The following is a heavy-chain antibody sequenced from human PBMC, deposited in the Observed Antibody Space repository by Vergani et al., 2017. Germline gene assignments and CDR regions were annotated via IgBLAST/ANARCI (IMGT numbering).Heavy chain of an antibody. CDR1: GFTFSEYY. CDR3: ARVKGEYCSSTSCYSDAFDI. V-gene: IGHV3-11*01. Sequence: QVQLVESGGGLVKPGGALRLSCAASGFTFSEYYTSWSRQAPGKGLEWVSDISSSGSTIYYADSVKGRFTISRDNAKNSLYLQMNSLRAEDTAVYYCARVKGEYCSSTSCYSDAFDIWGQGTMVTVSS. CDR2: ISSSGSTI. J-gene: IGHJ3*02. D-gene: IGHD2-2*01.